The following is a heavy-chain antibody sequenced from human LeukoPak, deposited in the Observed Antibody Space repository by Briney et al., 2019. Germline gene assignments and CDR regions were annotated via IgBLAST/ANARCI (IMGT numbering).Heavy chain of an antibody. D-gene: IGHD4-17*01. CDR1: GFSFSSHW. CDR3: ARGDDYGDYFARANWFDP. Sequence: GGSLRLSCAASGFSFSSHWMSWVRQAPGKGLEWVSSISSSSSYIYYADSVKGRFTISRDNAKNSLYLQMNSLRAEDTAVYYCARGDDYGDYFARANWFDPWGQGTLVTVSS. V-gene: IGHV3-21*01. J-gene: IGHJ5*02. CDR2: ISSSSSYI.